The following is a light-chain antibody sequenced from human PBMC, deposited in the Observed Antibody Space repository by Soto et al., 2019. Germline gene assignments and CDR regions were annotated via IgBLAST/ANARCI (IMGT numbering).Light chain of an antibody. CDR1: QSVSSN. CDR2: GAS. CDR3: QQLHSYPIT. V-gene: IGKV3-15*01. J-gene: IGKJ5*01. Sequence: EIVMTQSPATLSVSPGERATLSCRASQSVSSNLAWYQQKPGQAPRLLIYGASTRATGIPARFSGSGSGTEFTLTISSLQSEDFGLYYCQQLHSYPITFGQGTRLEIK.